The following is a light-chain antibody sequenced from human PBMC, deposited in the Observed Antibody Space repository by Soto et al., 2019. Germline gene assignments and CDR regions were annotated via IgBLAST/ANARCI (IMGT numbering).Light chain of an antibody. V-gene: IGKV3-20*01. CDR2: CAS. CDR1: QRVSNSY. Sequence: EIVLTQSPGTLSLSPGERATLSCRASQRVSNSYLGWYQQQPGQAPRLLIYCASSRATGIADRFSGSGSGTDFNPTISRLEPEDFAVYYCQHYGSSFGGGTKVEIK. CDR3: QHYGSS. J-gene: IGKJ4*01.